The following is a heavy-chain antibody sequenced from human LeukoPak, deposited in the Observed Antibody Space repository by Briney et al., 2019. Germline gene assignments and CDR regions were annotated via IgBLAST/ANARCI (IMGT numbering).Heavy chain of an antibody. CDR2: IKSKTDGGTT. CDR3: TTGPVVVPAAIAY. J-gene: IGHJ4*02. CDR1: GFTFSNAW. V-gene: IGHV3-15*01. Sequence: GGSLRLSCAAPGFTFSNAWMSWVRQAPGKGLEWVGRIKSKTDGGTTDYAAPVKGRFTISRDDSKNTLYLQMNSLKTEDTAVYYCTTGPVVVPAAIAYWGQGTLVTVSS. D-gene: IGHD2-2*02.